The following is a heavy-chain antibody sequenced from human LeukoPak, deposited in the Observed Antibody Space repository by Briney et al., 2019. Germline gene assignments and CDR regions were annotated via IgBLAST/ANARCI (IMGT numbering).Heavy chain of an antibody. V-gene: IGHV4-39*01. D-gene: IGHD2/OR15-2a*01. CDR3: ARHDCDSSRCSVTWFDP. Sequence: SETLSLTCTVSGGSISSSSYYWGWIRQPPGKGLEWIVSIYYSGSTYYDPSLKSRVTISVDTSKNQFSLKLSSVTAADTAVYYCARHDCDSSRCSVTWFDPWGQGTLVTVSS. CDR2: IYYSGST. CDR1: GGSISSSSYY. J-gene: IGHJ5*02.